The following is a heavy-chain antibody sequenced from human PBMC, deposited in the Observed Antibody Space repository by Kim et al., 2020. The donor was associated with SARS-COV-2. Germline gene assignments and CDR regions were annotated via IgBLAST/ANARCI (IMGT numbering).Heavy chain of an antibody. CDR3: AREGAVEDSSGFAFDI. J-gene: IGHJ3*02. D-gene: IGHD3-22*01. CDR2: ISYDGSNK. V-gene: IGHV3-30*04. Sequence: GGSLRLSCAASGFTFSSYAMHWVRQAPGKGLEWVAVISYDGSNKYYADSVKGRFTISRDNSKNTLYLQMNSLRAEDTAVYYCAREGAVEDSSGFAFDIWG. CDR1: GFTFSSYA.